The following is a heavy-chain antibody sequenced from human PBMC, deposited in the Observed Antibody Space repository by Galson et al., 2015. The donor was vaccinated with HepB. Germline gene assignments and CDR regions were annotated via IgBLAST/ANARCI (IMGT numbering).Heavy chain of an antibody. CDR2: MSSSPNYI. Sequence: SLRLSCAASGSILSSYSMNWVRQAPGKGLEWVSAMSSSPNYIYYADSVKGRFTVSIDNAQNSLFLQMNSLRAEDTAVYYCATNTPAAVMRASGMDVWGQGTAVTVSS. V-gene: IGHV3-21*01. J-gene: IGHJ6*02. D-gene: IGHD2-2*01. CDR3: ATNTPAAVMRASGMDV. CDR1: GSILSSYS.